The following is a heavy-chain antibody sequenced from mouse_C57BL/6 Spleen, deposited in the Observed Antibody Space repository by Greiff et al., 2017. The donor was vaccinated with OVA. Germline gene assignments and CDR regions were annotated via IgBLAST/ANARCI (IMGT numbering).Heavy chain of an antibody. V-gene: IGHV1-15*01. D-gene: IGHD1-1*01. J-gene: IGHJ1*03. CDR3: TRDAFITTVVEGYFDV. CDR2: IDPETGGT. CDR1: GYTFTDYE. Sequence: QVQLKEPGAELVRPGASVTLSCKASGYTFTDYEMHWVKQTPVHGLEWIGDIDPETGGTAYNQKFKGKAILTADKSSSTAYMELRSLTSEDSAVYYCTRDAFITTVVEGYFDVWGTGTTVTVSS.